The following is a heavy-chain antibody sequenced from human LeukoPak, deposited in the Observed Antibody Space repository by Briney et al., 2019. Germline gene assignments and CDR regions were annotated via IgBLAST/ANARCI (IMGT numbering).Heavy chain of an antibody. CDR2: IKQDGSEK. CDR3: ARDRREGGSYRSFQY. J-gene: IGHJ4*02. D-gene: IGHD3-16*02. V-gene: IGHV3-7*03. CDR1: GFTFSSYW. Sequence: GGSLRLSCAASGFTFSSYWMSWVRQAPGKGLEWVANIKQDGSEKYYVDSVKGRFTISRDNAKNSLYLQMNSLRAEDTAVYYCARDRREGGSYRSFQYWGQGTLVTVSS.